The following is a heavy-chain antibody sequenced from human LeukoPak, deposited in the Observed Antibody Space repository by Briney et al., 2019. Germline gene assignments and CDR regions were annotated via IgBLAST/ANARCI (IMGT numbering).Heavy chain of an antibody. Sequence: GGSLRLSCAASGFTFSNHAMAWVRQAPGKGLEWVSAIHSGGADTYYADSVKGRFTISRDNSKNTLSLQMNSLRPEDTALYYCARNLNSGSYYYFDYWGQGTLVTVSS. CDR2: IHSGGADT. V-gene: IGHV3-23*01. CDR3: ARNLNSGSYYYFDY. CDR1: GFTFSNHA. J-gene: IGHJ4*02. D-gene: IGHD1-26*01.